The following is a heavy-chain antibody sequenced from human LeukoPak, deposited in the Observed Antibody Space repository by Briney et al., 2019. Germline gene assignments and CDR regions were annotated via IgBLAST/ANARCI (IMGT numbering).Heavy chain of an antibody. V-gene: IGHV3-30*04. D-gene: IGHD5-18*01. J-gene: IGHJ4*02. CDR2: VSYDGSNK. Sequence: GGSLRLSCAASQFTFNNYLIHWVRQAPGKGLEWVATVSYDGSNKYYADSVKGRFTISRDNSKNTLDLQMNSLRAEDTAVYYCARSYRYGFDYWGQGTLATVSS. CDR3: ARSYRYGFDY. CDR1: QFTFNNYL.